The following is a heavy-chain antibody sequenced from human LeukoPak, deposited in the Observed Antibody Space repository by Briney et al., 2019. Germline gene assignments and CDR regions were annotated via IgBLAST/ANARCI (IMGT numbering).Heavy chain of an antibody. Sequence: SVKVSCKASGGTFSSYAISWVRQAPGQGLEWMGRIIPIFGTANYAQKFQGRVTITADESTSTAYMELSSLRSEDTAVYYCARVIGNDYSNYPFDYWGQGTLVTVSS. CDR3: ARVIGNDYSNYPFDY. V-gene: IGHV1-69*13. J-gene: IGHJ4*02. CDR1: GGTFSSYA. CDR2: IIPIFGTA. D-gene: IGHD4-11*01.